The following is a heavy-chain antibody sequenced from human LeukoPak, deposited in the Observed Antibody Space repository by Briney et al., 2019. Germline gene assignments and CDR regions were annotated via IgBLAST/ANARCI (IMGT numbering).Heavy chain of an antibody. D-gene: IGHD3-10*01. V-gene: IGHV3-11*06. J-gene: IGHJ4*01. CDR2: ISSSSSYT. Sequence: PGGSLRLSCAASGFTFSDYYVSWIRQAPGKGLEWVSYISSSSSYTNYADSVKGRFTISRDNAKNSLYLQMNSLRAEDTAVYYCASLPMVRGVIIPWGQGTLVTVSS. CDR3: ASLPMVRGVIIP. CDR1: GFTFSDYY.